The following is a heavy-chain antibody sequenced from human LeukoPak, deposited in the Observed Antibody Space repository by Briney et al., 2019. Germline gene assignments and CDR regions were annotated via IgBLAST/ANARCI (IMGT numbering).Heavy chain of an antibody. V-gene: IGHV1-18*01. CDR2: ISAYNGNT. Sequence: ASVKVSCKASGYTFTSYGISWVRQAPGQGLEWMGWISAYNGNTNYAQKLQGRVTMTTDTSTSTAYMELRSLRSDDTAVYYCARDRRPGFERTYFDYWGQGTLVTVSS. CDR1: GYTFTSYG. J-gene: IGHJ4*02. CDR3: ARDRRPGFERTYFDY. D-gene: IGHD3-9*01.